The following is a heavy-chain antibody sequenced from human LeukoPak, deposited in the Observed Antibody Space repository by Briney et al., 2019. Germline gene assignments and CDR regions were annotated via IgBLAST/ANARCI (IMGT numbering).Heavy chain of an antibody. CDR2: INPNSGGT. CDR3: ARGPIVVVTAIPYYFDY. D-gene: IGHD2-21*02. Sequence: ASVKVSCKASGYTFTGYYMHWVRQAPGQGLEWMGWINPNSGGTNYAQKFQGRVTMTRDTSISTAYMELSRLRSDDTAVYYCARGPIVVVTAIPYYFDYWGQGTLVTVSS. V-gene: IGHV1-2*02. J-gene: IGHJ4*02. CDR1: GYTFTGYY.